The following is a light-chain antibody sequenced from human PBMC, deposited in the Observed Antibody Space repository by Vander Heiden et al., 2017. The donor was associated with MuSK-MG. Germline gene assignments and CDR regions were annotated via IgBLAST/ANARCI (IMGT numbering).Light chain of an antibody. CDR2: EDS. Sequence: SYVLTQPPSVSVAPGQTARITCGGNNIGSKSVHWYQQKPGQAPVRGGYEDSDQPSGIPERFAGSNSGNTDNLTISRVEAGDEADYDGQVWDSSSDLVGCGGGTKL. J-gene: IGLJ2*01. CDR3: QVWDSSSDLVG. CDR1: NIGSKS. V-gene: IGLV3-21*02.